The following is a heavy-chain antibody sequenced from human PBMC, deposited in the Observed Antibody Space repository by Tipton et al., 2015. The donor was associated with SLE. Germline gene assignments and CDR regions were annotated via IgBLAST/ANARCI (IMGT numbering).Heavy chain of an antibody. V-gene: IGHV4-61*02. CDR3: AKSGSSHYYVYYMDV. D-gene: IGHD6-6*01. CDR2: IYTSGST. Sequence: LRLSCIVSGGSISSVNYYWTWIRQPAGKGLEWIGRIYTSGSTNYNPSLKSRVTMSVDTAKNQFSLKLSSVTAADTAVYYCAKSGSSHYYVYYMDVWGKGTTVTVSS. CDR1: GGSISSVNYY. J-gene: IGHJ6*03.